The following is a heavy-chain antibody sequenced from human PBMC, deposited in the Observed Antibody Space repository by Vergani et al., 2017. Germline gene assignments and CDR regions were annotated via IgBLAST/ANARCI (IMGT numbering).Heavy chain of an antibody. J-gene: IGHJ6*02. CDR1: GYTFGHFD. D-gene: IGHD1-26*01. CDR3: AKKGGSLYYYGVDV. CDR2: IRYDGSNP. V-gene: IGHV3-30*02. Sequence: HEQLLQSGGGVVQPGGSLRLSCIGSGYTFGHFDMHWVRQAPGKGLACVAFIRYDGSNPQYIDSVKGRFTISRDNSKDTLFLQMNGLRPEDTGTYFCAKKGGSLYYYGVDVWGQGTTITVSS.